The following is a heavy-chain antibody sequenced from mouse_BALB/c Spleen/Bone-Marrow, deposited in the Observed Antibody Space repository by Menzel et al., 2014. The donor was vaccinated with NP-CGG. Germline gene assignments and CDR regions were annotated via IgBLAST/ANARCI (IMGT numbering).Heavy chain of an antibody. CDR3: ARELLYGNYSDY. D-gene: IGHD2-1*01. CDR1: GYAFTNYL. V-gene: IGHV1-54*01. J-gene: IGHJ2*01. CDR2: INPGSGGT. Sequence: VQLQQSGAELVRPGTSVKVSCKASGYAFTNYLIEWVKQRPGQGLEWIGVINPGSGGTNYDEKFKGKAKLTADKSSSPAYMQLSSLTSDDSAVYFCARELLYGNYSDYWGQGTTLTVSS.